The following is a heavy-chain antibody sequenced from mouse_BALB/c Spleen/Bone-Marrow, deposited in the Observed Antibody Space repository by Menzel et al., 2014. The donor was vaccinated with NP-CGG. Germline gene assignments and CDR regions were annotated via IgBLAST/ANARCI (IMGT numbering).Heavy chain of an antibody. CDR2: ISNGGGST. D-gene: IGHD4-1*01. CDR1: GFTFSSYT. J-gene: IGHJ2*01. Sequence: EVHLVESGGGLVQPGGSLKLSCAASGFTFSSYTMSWVRQTPEKRLEWVAYISNGGGSTYYPDTVKGRFTISRDNAKNTLYLQMSSLKSEDTAMYYCARHKSWVFDYWGQGTTLTVSS. V-gene: IGHV5-12-2*01. CDR3: ARHKSWVFDY.